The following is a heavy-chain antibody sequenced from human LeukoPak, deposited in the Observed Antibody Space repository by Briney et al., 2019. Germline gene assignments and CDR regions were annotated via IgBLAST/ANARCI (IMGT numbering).Heavy chain of an antibody. CDR2: IYYSGST. CDR1: GGSFSSGSYY. D-gene: IGHD2-15*01. V-gene: IGHV4-61*01. J-gene: IGHJ4*02. CDR3: ARAWRYCSGGSCHPTYFDY. Sequence: SETLSLTCTVSGGSFSSGSYYWSWIRQPPGKGLEWLGYIYYSGSTNYNPSLKSRVTISVDTSKNQFSLKLSSVTAADTAVYYCARAWRYCSGGSCHPTYFDYWGQGTLVTVSS.